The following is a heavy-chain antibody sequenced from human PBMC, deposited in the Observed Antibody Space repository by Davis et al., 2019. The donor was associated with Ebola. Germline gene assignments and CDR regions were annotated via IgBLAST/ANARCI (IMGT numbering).Heavy chain of an antibody. CDR3: ARDQGPYYGMDV. CDR1: GLTVSSNY. Sequence: GGSLRLSCAVSGLTVSSNYMSWVRQAPGKGLEWVANIKQDGSEKYYVDSVKGRFTISRDNAKNSLYLQMNSLRAEDTAVYYCARDQGPYYGMDVWGQGTTVTVSS. CDR2: IKQDGSEK. J-gene: IGHJ6*02. V-gene: IGHV3-7*03.